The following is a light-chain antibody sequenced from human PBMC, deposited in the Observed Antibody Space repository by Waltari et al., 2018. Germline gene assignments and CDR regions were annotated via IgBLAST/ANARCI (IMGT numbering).Light chain of an antibody. Sequence: QSVLPQPPSVSGTPGQRVTISCTGSPSHLGEGHPVPWYQKIPGTAPKLLIFGNNNRPSGVPDRFSGSKSGTSASLAITGLQAEDEGDYYCQSFDSRLSDGVVFGGGTKVTVL. CDR2: GNN. J-gene: IGLJ2*01. V-gene: IGLV1-40*01. CDR3: QSFDSRLSDGVV. CDR1: PSHLGEGHP.